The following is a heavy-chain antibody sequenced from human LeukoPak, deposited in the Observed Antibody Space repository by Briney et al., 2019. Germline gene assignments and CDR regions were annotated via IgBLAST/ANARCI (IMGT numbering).Heavy chain of an antibody. CDR3: AKPLYYYDSSGPYQGFDY. CDR1: GFTFRSYA. J-gene: IGHJ4*02. Sequence: PGGSLRLSCAASGFTFRSYAMSWVRQAPGKGLEWVSAISGSGGSTYHADSVKGRFTISRDNSKNTLYLQMNSLRAEDTAVYYCAKPLYYYDSSGPYQGFDYWGQGTLVTVSS. V-gene: IGHV3-23*01. D-gene: IGHD3-22*01. CDR2: ISGSGGST.